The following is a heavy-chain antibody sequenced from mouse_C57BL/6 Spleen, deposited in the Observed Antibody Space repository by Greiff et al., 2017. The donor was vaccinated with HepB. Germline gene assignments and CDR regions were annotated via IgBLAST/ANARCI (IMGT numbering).Heavy chain of an antibody. CDR3: ARLVEYYFDY. Sequence: EVKLMESGGGLVKPGGSLKLSCAASGFTFSSYTMSWVRQTPEKRLEWVATISGGGGNTYYPDSVKGRFTISRDNAKNTLYLQMSSLRSEDTALYYCARLVEYYFDYWGQGTTLTVSS. CDR1: GFTFSSYT. CDR2: ISGGGGNT. V-gene: IGHV5-9*01. J-gene: IGHJ2*01.